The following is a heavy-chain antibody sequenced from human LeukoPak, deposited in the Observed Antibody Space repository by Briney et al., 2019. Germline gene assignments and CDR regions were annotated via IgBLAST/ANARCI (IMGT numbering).Heavy chain of an antibody. J-gene: IGHJ6*03. CDR2: INPNSGGT. D-gene: IGHD3-10*01. CDR3: ARDEPMVRGVTNYYYYYMDV. V-gene: IGHV1-2*02. Sequence: EASVKVSCKASGYTFTGYYMHWVRQAPGQGLEWMGWINPNSGGTNYAQKFQGRVTMTRDTSISTAYMELSRLRSDDTAVYYCARDEPMVRGVTNYYYYYMDVWGKGTTVTVSS. CDR1: GYTFTGYY.